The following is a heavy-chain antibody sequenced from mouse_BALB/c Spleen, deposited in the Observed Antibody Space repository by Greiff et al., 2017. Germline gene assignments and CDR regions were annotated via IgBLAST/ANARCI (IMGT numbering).Heavy chain of an antibody. CDR2: ISDGGSYT. Sequence: EVQRVESGGGLVKPGGSLKLSCAASGFTFSDYYMYWVRQTPEKRLEWVATISDGGSYTYYPDSVKGRFTISRDNAKNNLYLQMSSLKSEDTAMYYCARDGYYPFAYWGQGTLVTVSA. J-gene: IGHJ3*01. D-gene: IGHD2-3*01. V-gene: IGHV5-4*02. CDR3: ARDGYYPFAY. CDR1: GFTFSDYY.